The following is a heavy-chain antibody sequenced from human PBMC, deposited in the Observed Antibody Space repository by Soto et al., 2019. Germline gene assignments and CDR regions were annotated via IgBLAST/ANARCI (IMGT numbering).Heavy chain of an antibody. Sequence: QVQLQQWGAGLLKPSETLSLTCAVYGGSFSGFYWSWIRQPPGKGLEWIGEINHSGSTNYSPSLKSRVTISADTSKNQFSLQLSSVTAADTAVYYCVSKLGSCTGGSCNWYFDLWGRGTLVTVSS. CDR3: VSKLGSCTGGSCNWYFDL. CDR2: INHSGST. J-gene: IGHJ2*01. D-gene: IGHD2-15*01. V-gene: IGHV4-34*01. CDR1: GGSFSGFY.